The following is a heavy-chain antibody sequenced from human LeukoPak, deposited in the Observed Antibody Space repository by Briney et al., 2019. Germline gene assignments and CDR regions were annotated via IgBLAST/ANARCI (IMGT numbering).Heavy chain of an antibody. J-gene: IGHJ6*02. CDR3: ARHLGPGWHAMDV. V-gene: IGHV4-59*08. CDR2: MYYTGST. D-gene: IGHD2-15*01. Sequence: SETLSLTCTVSGGSINDYYWSWIRQPPGKELDWIGYMYYTGSTNYNPSLKSRVTISVDTSKTQFSLRLSSVTAADTAVYYCARHLGPGWHAMDVWGQGTTVTVSS. CDR1: GGSINDYY.